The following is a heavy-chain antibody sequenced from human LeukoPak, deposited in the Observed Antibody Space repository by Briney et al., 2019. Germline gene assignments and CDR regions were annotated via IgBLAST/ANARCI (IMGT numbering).Heavy chain of an antibody. CDR1: GFTFSSYW. Sequence: PGGSLRLSCAASGFTFSSYWMHWVRQAPGKWLVWVSRINSDGSSTSYADSVKGRFTISRDNAKNTLYLQMSSLRAEDTAVYYCATNPLSSLGINWFDPWGQGTLVTVSS. CDR3: ATNPLSSLGINWFDP. J-gene: IGHJ5*02. CDR2: INSDGSST. D-gene: IGHD6-13*01. V-gene: IGHV3-74*01.